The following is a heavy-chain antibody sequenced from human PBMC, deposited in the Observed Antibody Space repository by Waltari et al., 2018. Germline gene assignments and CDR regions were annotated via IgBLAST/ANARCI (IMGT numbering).Heavy chain of an antibody. CDR1: GYTFTGYY. D-gene: IGHD3-10*01. CDR2: SKPNLGGT. Sequence: QVQLVQSGAEVKKPGASVKVSCKASGYTFTGYYMPWVRQDPGQGLEWMGRSKPNLGGTNDEQKFQGRVTMTRDPPISTAYMGLSRLRSDDTAVYYCARVGRVERELNYFDYWGQGTLVTVSS. V-gene: IGHV1-2*06. J-gene: IGHJ4*02. CDR3: ARVGRVERELNYFDY.